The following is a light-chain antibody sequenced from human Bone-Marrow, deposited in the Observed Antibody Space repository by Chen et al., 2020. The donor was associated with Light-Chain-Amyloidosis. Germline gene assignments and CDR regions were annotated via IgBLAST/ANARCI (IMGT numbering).Light chain of an antibody. CDR3: CSYAGSSTFV. V-gene: IGLV2-23*03. J-gene: IGLJ3*02. CDR2: EGS. Sequence: SALTQPASLSGSPGQSITLSCTGTSSDVGSYNLVSWYQQPPGKAPKLMIYEGSKRPSGVSNRFSGSKSGNTASLTISGLQAEDEADYYCCSYAGSSTFVFGGGTKLTVL. CDR1: SSDVGSYNL.